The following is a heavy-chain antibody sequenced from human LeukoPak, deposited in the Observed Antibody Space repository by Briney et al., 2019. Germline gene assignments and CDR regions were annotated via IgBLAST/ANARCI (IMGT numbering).Heavy chain of an antibody. J-gene: IGHJ5*02. D-gene: IGHD2/OR15-2a*01. Sequence: GASVKVSCKASGGTFSSYVITWVRQAPGQGLQWMGGIIPIFATANYAQKLQGRVTITTDESTRTAYMELSSLRSEDTAVYYCAIRNIAARGTPYNWFNPWGQGTLVTVSS. CDR3: AIRNIAARGTPYNWFNP. CDR1: GGTFSSYV. CDR2: IIPIFATA. V-gene: IGHV1-69*05.